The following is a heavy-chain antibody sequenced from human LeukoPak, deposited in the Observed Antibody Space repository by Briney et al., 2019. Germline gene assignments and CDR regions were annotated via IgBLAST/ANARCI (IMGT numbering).Heavy chain of an antibody. J-gene: IGHJ4*02. CDR3: ARDLPGSGWYVSRPDY. Sequence: GGSLRLSCAASGFTFSSYSMNWVRQAPGKGLEWVSSISSSSSYIYYADSVKGRFTISRDNAKNSLYLQMNSLRAEDTAVYYCARDLPGSGWYVSRPDYWGQGTLVTVSS. CDR1: GFTFSSYS. V-gene: IGHV3-21*01. CDR2: ISSSSSYI. D-gene: IGHD6-19*01.